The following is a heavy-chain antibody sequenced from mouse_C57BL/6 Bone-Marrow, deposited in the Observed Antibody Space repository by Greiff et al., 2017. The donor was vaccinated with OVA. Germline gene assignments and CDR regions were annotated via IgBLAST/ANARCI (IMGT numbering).Heavy chain of an antibody. V-gene: IGHV5-4*01. CDR3: VVSFYDGYYGGYFDV. D-gene: IGHD2-3*01. CDR1: GFTFSSYA. J-gene: IGHJ1*03. CDR2: ISDGGSYT. Sequence: EVQLVESGGGLVKPGGSLKLSCAASGFTFSSYAMSWVRQTPEKRLEWVATISDGGSYTYYPDNVKGRFTISRDNAKNNLYLQMSHLKSEDTAMYYCVVSFYDGYYGGYFDVWGTGTTVTVSS.